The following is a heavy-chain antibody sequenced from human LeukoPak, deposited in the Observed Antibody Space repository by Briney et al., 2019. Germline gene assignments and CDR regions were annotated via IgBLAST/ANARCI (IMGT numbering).Heavy chain of an antibody. D-gene: IGHD6-19*01. CDR3: ARGSSGWYSGDQNAFDI. J-gene: IGHJ3*02. CDR2: INPSGGST. CDR1: GYTFTSYY. V-gene: IGHV1-46*01. Sequence: ASAKVSCKASGYTFTSYYMHWVRQAPGQGLEWMGIINPSGGSTSYAQKFQGRVTMTRDTSTSTVYMELSSLRSEDTAVYYCARGSSGWYSGDQNAFDIWGQGTMVTVSS.